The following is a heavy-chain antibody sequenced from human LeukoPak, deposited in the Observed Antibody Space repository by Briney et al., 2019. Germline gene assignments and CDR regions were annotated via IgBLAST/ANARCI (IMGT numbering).Heavy chain of an antibody. Sequence: PRRSLRLSCAASGFTFSSYGMHWVRQAPGKGLEWVAVISYDGSNKYYADSVKGRFTISRDNSKNTLYLQMNSLRAEDTAVYYCAKDLRNVGDCGGDCYSEYFDYWGQGTLVTVSS. CDR3: AKDLRNVGDCGGDCYSEYFDY. CDR2: ISYDGSNK. J-gene: IGHJ4*02. CDR1: GFTFSSYG. D-gene: IGHD2-21*01. V-gene: IGHV3-30*18.